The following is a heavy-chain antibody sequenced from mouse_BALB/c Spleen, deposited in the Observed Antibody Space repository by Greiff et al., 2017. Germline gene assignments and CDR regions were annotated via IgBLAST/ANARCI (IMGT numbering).Heavy chain of an antibody. J-gene: IGHJ2*01. Sequence: QVQLQQSGAELARPGALVKMSCKASGYTFTSYAINWVKQRPGQGLEWIGWIYPGDGNTNYNQKFKGKATLTADKSSSTAYMQLSSLTSENSAVYFCARERGVTVAFDYWGQGSTLTVSS. CDR1: GYTFTSYA. CDR2: IYPGDGNT. D-gene: IGHD1-1*01. CDR3: ARERGVTVAFDY. V-gene: IGHV1S56*01.